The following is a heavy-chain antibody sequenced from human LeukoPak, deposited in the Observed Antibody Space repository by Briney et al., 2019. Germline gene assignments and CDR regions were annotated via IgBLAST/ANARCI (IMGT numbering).Heavy chain of an antibody. V-gene: IGHV3-30*02. J-gene: IGHJ5*02. Sequence: GGSLRLSCAASGFIFNSYGMQWLRQARGKGVEGVAFIQYDGSNKNYAASVKGRFTISRDNSKNTLYLQMNSLRAEDTAIYYCARDCMIRGFVDGSWFDPWGQGALVTVSS. CDR3: ARDCMIRGFVDGSWFDP. CDR1: GFIFNSYG. D-gene: IGHD3-10*01. CDR2: IQYDGSNK.